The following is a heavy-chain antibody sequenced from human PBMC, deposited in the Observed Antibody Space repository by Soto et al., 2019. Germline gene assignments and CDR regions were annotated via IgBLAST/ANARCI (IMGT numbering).Heavy chain of an antibody. Sequence: QITLKESGPTLVKPTQTLTLTCTFSGFSLDTSGVGVGWIRQAPGEALEWLGVIYWDDDQRYSPALRNRLTITKATSKTQVVLTMTNMNPVDAGTYYCARRRIYNGYDSWGQGTLVTVSS. V-gene: IGHV2-5*02. D-gene: IGHD5-12*01. J-gene: IGHJ4*02. CDR2: IYWDDDQ. CDR3: ARRRIYNGYDS. CDR1: GFSLDTSGVG.